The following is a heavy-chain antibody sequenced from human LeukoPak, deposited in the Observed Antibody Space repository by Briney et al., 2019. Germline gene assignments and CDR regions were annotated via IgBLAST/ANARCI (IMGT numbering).Heavy chain of an antibody. CDR1: GFTFSSYA. V-gene: IGHV3-23*01. Sequence: QPGGSLRLSCAASGFTFSSYAMSWVRQAPGKGLEWVSAISGSGGSTYYADSVKGRFTISRDNSKNTLYLQMNSLRAEDTAVYYCANLDSSGYYYWGGNWFDPWGQGTLVTVSS. CDR3: ANLDSSGYYYWGGNWFDP. D-gene: IGHD3-22*01. J-gene: IGHJ5*02. CDR2: ISGSGGST.